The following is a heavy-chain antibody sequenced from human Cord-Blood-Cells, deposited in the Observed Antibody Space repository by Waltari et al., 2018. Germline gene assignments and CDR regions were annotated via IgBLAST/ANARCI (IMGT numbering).Heavy chain of an antibody. CDR3: ARKTGTTAFDI. CDR2: INHSGST. J-gene: IGHJ3*02. CDR1: GGSFSGYY. V-gene: IGHV4-34*01. D-gene: IGHD1-1*01. Sequence: QVQLQQWGAGLLKPSETLSLTCAVYGGSFSGYYWSWIRQPPGKGLAWIGEINHSGSTNYNPSLKSRVTISVDTSKNQFSLKLSSVTAADTAVYYCARKTGTTAFDIWGQGTMVTVSS.